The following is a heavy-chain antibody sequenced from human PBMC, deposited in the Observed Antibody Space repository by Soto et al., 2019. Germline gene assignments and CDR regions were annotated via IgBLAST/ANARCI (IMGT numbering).Heavy chain of an antibody. CDR1: GFTFSSSW. CDR2: MNPDGSAI. J-gene: IGHJ4*02. D-gene: IGHD3-22*01. CDR3: ATEPHMGSSGSFDY. V-gene: IGHV3-74*01. Sequence: GGSLRLSCVVSGFTFSSSWMHWVRQGPGKGLVWVSRMNPDGSAINYADSVKGRFTTSRDNAKNILYLQMNSLRAEDTALYYCATEPHMGSSGSFDYWGQGT.